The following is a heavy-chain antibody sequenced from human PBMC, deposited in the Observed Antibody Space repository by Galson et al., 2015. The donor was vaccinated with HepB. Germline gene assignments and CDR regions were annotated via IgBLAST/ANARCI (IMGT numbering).Heavy chain of an antibody. J-gene: IGHJ2*01. D-gene: IGHD3-22*01. CDR3: AKGLYSSGYHTLRWYFDL. CDR1: GFTFSSYA. CDR2: ISGSGGST. V-gene: IGHV3-23*01. Sequence: SLRLSCAASGFTFSSYAMSWVRQAPGKGLEWVSAISGSGGSTYYADSVKGRFTISRDNSKNTLYLQMNSLRAEDTAVYYCAKGLYSSGYHTLRWYFDLWGRGTLVTVSS.